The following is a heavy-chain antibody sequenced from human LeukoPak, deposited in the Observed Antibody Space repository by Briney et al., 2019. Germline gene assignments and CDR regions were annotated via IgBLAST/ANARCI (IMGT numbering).Heavy chain of an antibody. CDR3: ARERGTQTYYYYGMDV. Sequence: PGGSLRLSCAASGFTVSSNYMSWVRQAPGKGLEWVSVIYSGGSTYYADSVKGRFTISRDNAKNSLYLQMNSLRAEDTAVYYCARERGTQTYYYYGMDVWGQGTTVTVSS. V-gene: IGHV3-66*01. CDR2: IYSGGST. D-gene: IGHD6-25*01. J-gene: IGHJ6*02. CDR1: GFTVSSNY.